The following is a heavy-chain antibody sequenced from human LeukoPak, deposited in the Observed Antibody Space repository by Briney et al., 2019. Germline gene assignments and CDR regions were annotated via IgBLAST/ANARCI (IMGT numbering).Heavy chain of an antibody. D-gene: IGHD6-13*01. CDR3: ATVSSPAPSLRPSAAGTPLFDY. J-gene: IGHJ4*02. CDR1: GYTLTELS. Sequence: GASVKVSCKVSGYTLTELSMHWVRQAPGKGLEWMGGFDPEEGETIYAQEFQGRVTMTEDTSTDTAYMELSSLRSEDTAVYYCATVSSPAPSLRPSAAGTPLFDYWGQGTLVTVSS. CDR2: FDPEEGET. V-gene: IGHV1-24*01.